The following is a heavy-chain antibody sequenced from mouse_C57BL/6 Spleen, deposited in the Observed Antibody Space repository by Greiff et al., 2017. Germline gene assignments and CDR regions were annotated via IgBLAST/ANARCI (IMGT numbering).Heavy chain of an antibody. CDR3: ARLTVYYAMDY. CDR1: GFTFSDYG. CDR2: ISNLAYSI. D-gene: IGHD1-1*01. V-gene: IGHV5-15*01. J-gene: IGHJ4*01. Sequence: EVKLMESGGGLVQPGGSLKLSCAASGFTFSDYGMAWVRQAPRTGPEWVAFISNLAYSIYYADTVTGRFTISRENAKNTLYLEMSSLRSEDTAMYYCARLTVYYAMDYWGQGTSVTVSS.